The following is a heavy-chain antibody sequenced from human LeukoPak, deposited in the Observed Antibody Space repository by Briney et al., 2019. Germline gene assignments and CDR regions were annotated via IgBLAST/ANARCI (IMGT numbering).Heavy chain of an antibody. CDR2: ISYDGSNK. V-gene: IGHV3-30*04. Sequence: PGGSLRLSCAASGFTFSYYAIHWVRQAPGKGLEWVAVISYDGSNKYYADSVKGRFTISRDNSKNTLYLQMNSLRAEDTAVYYCAREYYDFWSGLAYYYYYMDVWGKGTTVTVSS. D-gene: IGHD3-3*01. CDR3: AREYYDFWSGLAYYYYYMDV. J-gene: IGHJ6*03. CDR1: GFTFSYYA.